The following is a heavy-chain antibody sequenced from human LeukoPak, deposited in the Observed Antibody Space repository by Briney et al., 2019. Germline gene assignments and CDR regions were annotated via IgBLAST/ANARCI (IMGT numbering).Heavy chain of an antibody. CDR3: ATDPTVTRAFDI. CDR1: GYTLTELP. CDR2: FDPEDGET. Sequence: GASVKVSCTVPGYTLTELPMHWVRQAPGKGLEWMGGFDPEDGETIYAQKFQGRVTMTEDTSTDTAYMELSSLRSEDTAVYYCATDPTVTRAFDIWGQGTMVTVSS. V-gene: IGHV1-24*01. D-gene: IGHD4-17*01. J-gene: IGHJ3*02.